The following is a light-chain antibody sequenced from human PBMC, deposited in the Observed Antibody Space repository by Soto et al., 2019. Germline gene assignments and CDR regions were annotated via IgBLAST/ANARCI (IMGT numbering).Light chain of an antibody. Sequence: QSALTQPASVSGSPGQSITISCTGTSSDVGGYNYVSWYQQHPGKAPKLMIYEGSNRPSGVSNRFSGSKSGNTASLTISCLLADDEADYYYCSSSGSSSILDVFGGGTKLTVL. CDR2: EGS. J-gene: IGLJ2*01. V-gene: IGLV2-23*03. CDR3: CSSSGSSSILDV. CDR1: SSDVGGYNY.